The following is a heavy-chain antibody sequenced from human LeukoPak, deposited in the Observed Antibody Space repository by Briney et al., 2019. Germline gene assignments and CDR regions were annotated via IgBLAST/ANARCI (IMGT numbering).Heavy chain of an antibody. V-gene: IGHV3-49*04. CDR3: TRAGIVATVGYAMDV. J-gene: IGHJ6*02. Sequence: GGSLRLSCTASGFTFGDYPMSWVRQAPGKGLEWVGLLRGKAFGETTENAASVRGRFTISRDDSKTIAYLQMNSLKIEDTAVYFCTRAGIVATVGYAMDVWGQGTTVTVSS. CDR1: GFTFGDYP. D-gene: IGHD5-12*01. CDR2: LRGKAFGETT.